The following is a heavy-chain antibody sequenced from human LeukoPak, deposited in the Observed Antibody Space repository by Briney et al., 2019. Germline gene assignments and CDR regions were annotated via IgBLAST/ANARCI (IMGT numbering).Heavy chain of an antibody. J-gene: IGHJ3*02. Sequence: ASVKVSCKASGFTFTGYYIHWVRQAPGQGLEWMGWINPNTCSTNYAQKFQGRVTVTRDTSISTAYMELSRLTSDDTAVYYCARYDDSSELAFDIWGQGTMLTVSS. CDR2: INPNTCST. CDR1: GFTFTGYY. V-gene: IGHV1-2*02. D-gene: IGHD3-22*01. CDR3: ARYDDSSELAFDI.